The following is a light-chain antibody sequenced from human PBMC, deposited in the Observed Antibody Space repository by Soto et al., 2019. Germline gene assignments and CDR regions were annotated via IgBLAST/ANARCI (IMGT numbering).Light chain of an antibody. Sequence: DIQMTQSPSALAASVGDRVTITCQASQDISNYLNWYQQKPGKAPKLLMSDASNLESGVPSRFSGSGSGTDFTLTISSLQPEDFATYYCQQSYSTPRTFGQGTTVDIK. V-gene: IGKV1-39*01. CDR3: QQSYSTPRT. CDR1: QDISNY. J-gene: IGKJ1*01. CDR2: DAS.